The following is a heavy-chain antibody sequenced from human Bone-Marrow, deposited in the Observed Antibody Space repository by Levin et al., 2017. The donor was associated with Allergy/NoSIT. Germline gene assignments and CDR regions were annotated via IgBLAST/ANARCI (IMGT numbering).Heavy chain of an antibody. J-gene: IGHJ4*02. V-gene: IGHV3-53*01. D-gene: IGHD3-10*01. CDR2: IYSGGST. CDR1: GFTVSSNY. CDR3: ARGWFGELLSH. Sequence: GESLKISCTASGFTVSSNYMSWVRQAPGKGPEWVSVIYSGGSTYYADSVKGRFTISRDNSKNTLYLQMNSLRAEDTAVYYCARGWFGELLSHWGQGTLVTVSS.